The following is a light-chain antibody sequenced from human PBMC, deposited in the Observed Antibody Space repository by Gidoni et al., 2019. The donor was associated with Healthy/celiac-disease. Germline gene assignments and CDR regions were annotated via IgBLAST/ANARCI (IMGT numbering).Light chain of an antibody. CDR1: QSVSSN. Sequence: EIVMPQSPATLSVSPGERATLSCRASQSVSSNVAWYQQKPGQAPRLLIYGASTRATGIPARFSGSGSGTEFTLTISSLQSEDFAVYYCQQYNNWPETFGQGTKLEIK. CDR3: QQYNNWPET. V-gene: IGKV3-15*01. CDR2: GAS. J-gene: IGKJ2*01.